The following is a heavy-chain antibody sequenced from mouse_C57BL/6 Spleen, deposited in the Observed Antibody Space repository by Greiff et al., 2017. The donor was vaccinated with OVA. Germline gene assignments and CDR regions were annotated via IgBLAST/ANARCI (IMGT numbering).Heavy chain of an antibody. CDR2: ISSGGSYT. Sequence: DVKLVESGGDLVKPGGSLKLSCAASGFTFSSYGMSWVRQTPDKRLEWVATISSGGSYTYYPDSVKGRFTISRDNAKNTLYLQMSSLKSEDTAMYYCADLTWFAYWGQGTLVTVSA. CDR3: ADLTWFAY. CDR1: GFTFSSYG. V-gene: IGHV5-6*02. J-gene: IGHJ3*01.